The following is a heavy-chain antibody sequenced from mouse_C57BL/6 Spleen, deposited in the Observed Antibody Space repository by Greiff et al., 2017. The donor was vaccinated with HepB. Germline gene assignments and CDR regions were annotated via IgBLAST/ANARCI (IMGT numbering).Heavy chain of an antibody. CDR2: INPYNGDT. D-gene: IGHD2-3*01. CDR3: ASEGDGYYLWYFDV. CDR1: GYSFTGYF. J-gene: IGHJ1*03. Sequence: EVKLVESGPELVKPGDSVKISCKASGYSFTGYFMNWVMQSHGKSLEWIGRINPYNGDTFYNQKFKGKATLTVDKSSSTAHMELRSLTSEDSAVYYCASEGDGYYLWYFDVWGTGTTVTVSS. V-gene: IGHV1-20*01.